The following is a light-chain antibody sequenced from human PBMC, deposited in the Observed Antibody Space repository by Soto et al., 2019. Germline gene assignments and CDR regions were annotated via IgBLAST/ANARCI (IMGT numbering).Light chain of an antibody. CDR2: DAS. CDR3: QKYDTFRFT. CDR1: QTISTS. Sequence: IQMTQSPSTLSASVGDRLTITCRASQTISTSLAWYQQRPGKAPKLVIFDASTLANGVPSRFSGSGSGTEFFLTISSLQPDDFATYYCQKYDTFRFTFGQGTQLEIK. J-gene: IGKJ2*01. V-gene: IGKV1-5*01.